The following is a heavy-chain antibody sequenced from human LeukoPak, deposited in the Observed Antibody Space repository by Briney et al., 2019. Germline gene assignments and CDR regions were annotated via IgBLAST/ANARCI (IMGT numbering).Heavy chain of an antibody. Sequence: SETLSLTCSVSDGSIRTYYWSWIRQSPGQGLEWIGNIYYRGDINYNPSLKRRVIISIDTSKNQFSLKVTSLTAADTAVYYCATNKDWAEADWGQGTLVIVSP. J-gene: IGHJ4*02. V-gene: IGHV4-59*03. CDR2: IYYRGDI. CDR1: DGSIRTYY. D-gene: IGHD3/OR15-3a*01. CDR3: ATNKDWAEAD.